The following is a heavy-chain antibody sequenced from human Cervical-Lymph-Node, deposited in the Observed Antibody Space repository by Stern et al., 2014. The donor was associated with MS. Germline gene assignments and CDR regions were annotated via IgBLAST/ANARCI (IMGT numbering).Heavy chain of an antibody. V-gene: IGHV3-30*04. CDR3: AKGGSGSYLD. CDR1: GFVFRRYA. D-gene: IGHD1-26*01. J-gene: IGHJ4*02. CDR2: ISYDGRDK. Sequence: QLVQAGGGVVQPGRSLRLSCAASGFVFRRYALHWVRQAPGKGLEWVALISYDGRDKDYTDSVKGRFTVSRDNSNNTVDLEMNSLRLEDTAVYYCAKGGSGSYLDWGQGSLVTVSS.